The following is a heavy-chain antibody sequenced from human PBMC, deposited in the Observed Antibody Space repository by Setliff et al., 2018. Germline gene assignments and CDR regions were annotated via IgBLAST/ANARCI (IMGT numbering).Heavy chain of an antibody. CDR2: IKQDGSEK. Sequence: GGSLRLSCAASGFTFSNYWMSWVRQTPGKGLEWVAHIKQDGSEKYYVDSVKGRFIISRDNAKNSLYLQMNGLRDEDTAVYYCARDRGGTNPWFDPWGQGTLVTVSS. CDR3: ARDRGGTNPWFDP. J-gene: IGHJ5*02. D-gene: IGHD3-10*01. CDR1: GFTFSNYW. V-gene: IGHV3-7*03.